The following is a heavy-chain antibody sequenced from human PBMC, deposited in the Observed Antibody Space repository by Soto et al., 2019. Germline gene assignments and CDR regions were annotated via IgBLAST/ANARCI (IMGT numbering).Heavy chain of an antibody. CDR2: ISAYNGNT. CDR3: ARRAYGSSWPTYYGMDV. V-gene: IGHV1-18*01. CDR1: GYTFTSYG. D-gene: IGHD6-13*01. J-gene: IGHJ6*02. Sequence: EASVKVSCKASGYTFTSYGISWVRQAPGQGLEWMGWISAYNGNTNYAQKLQGRVTMTTDTSTSTAYMELRSLRSDDTAVYYCARRAYGSSWPTYYGMDVSGQWTTVTVSS.